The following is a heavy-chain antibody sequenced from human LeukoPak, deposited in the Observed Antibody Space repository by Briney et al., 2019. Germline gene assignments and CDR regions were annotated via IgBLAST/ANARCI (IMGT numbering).Heavy chain of an antibody. D-gene: IGHD3-22*01. CDR1: GFTFNSYA. CDR3: ARDCFRDSSGYCDY. CDR2: ISYDGSNK. J-gene: IGHJ4*02. V-gene: IGHV3-30*04. Sequence: GGSLRLSCAASGFTFNSYAMHWVRQAPGKGLEWVAVISYDGSNKYYADSVKGRFTISRDNSKNTLYLQMNSLRAEDTAVYYCARDCFRDSSGYCDYWGQGTLVTVSS.